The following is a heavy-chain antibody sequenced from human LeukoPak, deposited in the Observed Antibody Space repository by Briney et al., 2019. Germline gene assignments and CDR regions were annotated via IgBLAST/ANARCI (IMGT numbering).Heavy chain of an antibody. Sequence: GGSLRLSCAASGFTFSSYAMHWVRQAPGKGLEWVAVISYDGSNKYYADSVKGRFTISSDNSKNTLYLQMNSLRAEDTAVYYCARSLTIFPHMDVWGKGTTVTVSS. J-gene: IGHJ6*03. V-gene: IGHV3-30*01. D-gene: IGHD3-3*01. CDR1: GFTFSSYA. CDR3: ARSLTIFPHMDV. CDR2: ISYDGSNK.